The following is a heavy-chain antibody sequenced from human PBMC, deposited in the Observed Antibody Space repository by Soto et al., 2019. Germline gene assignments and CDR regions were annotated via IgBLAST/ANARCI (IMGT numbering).Heavy chain of an antibody. Sequence: SETLSLTCTVSGGSISSSSYYWGWIRQPPGKGLEWIGSIYYSGSTYYNPSLKSRVTISVDTSKSQFSLKLSSVTAADTAVYYCARLYGDYGYYYYGMDVWGQGTTVTVSS. CDR1: GGSISSSSYY. CDR3: ARLYGDYGYYYYGMDV. CDR2: IYYSGST. D-gene: IGHD4-17*01. V-gene: IGHV4-39*01. J-gene: IGHJ6*02.